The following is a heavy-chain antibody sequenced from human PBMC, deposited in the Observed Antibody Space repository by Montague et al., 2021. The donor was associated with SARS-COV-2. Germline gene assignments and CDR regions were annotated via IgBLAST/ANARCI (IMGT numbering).Heavy chain of an antibody. D-gene: IGHD3-22*01. CDR2: IYYSGST. V-gene: IGHV4-31*03. Sequence: TLSLTCTVSGGSISSGGYYWSWIRQHPGKGLEWIGYIYYSGSTYYNPSLKSRVTILVDTSKNQFSLKLSSVTAADTAVYYCARVRGITMIVVVIGAFDIWGQGTMVTVSS. J-gene: IGHJ3*02. CDR1: GGSISSGGYY. CDR3: ARVRGITMIVVVIGAFDI.